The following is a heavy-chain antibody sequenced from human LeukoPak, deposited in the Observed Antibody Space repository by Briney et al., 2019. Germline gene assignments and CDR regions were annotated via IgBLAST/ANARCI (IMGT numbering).Heavy chain of an antibody. Sequence: GGSLRLSCAASGFSFTTYWMGWVRQAPGKGLEWVANINQDESSQYYVDAVRGRFTISRDNAKNSLYLQMNSVRVEDTAVYYCATDAAYGYDRFDHWGQGTQVTVSS. CDR1: GFSFTTYW. J-gene: IGHJ4*02. CDR2: INQDESSQ. D-gene: IGHD2-15*01. CDR3: ATDAAYGYDRFDH. V-gene: IGHV3-7*01.